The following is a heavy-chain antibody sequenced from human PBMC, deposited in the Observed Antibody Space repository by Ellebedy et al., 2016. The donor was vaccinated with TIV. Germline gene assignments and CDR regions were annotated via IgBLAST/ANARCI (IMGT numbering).Heavy chain of an antibody. Sequence: GESLKISCAAAGSTFSGYTMNWVRPAPGKRLEWVLSISNTNSYIYYADSVKGRFTISRDNAKNSLYLQQDSLRDKDTAVYYCARNGYEDVWGSYHHDYWGQGTLVTVSS. D-gene: IGHD3-16*02. CDR2: ISNTNSYI. CDR1: GSTFSGYT. V-gene: IGHV3-21*01. CDR3: ARNGYEDVWGSYHHDY. J-gene: IGHJ4*02.